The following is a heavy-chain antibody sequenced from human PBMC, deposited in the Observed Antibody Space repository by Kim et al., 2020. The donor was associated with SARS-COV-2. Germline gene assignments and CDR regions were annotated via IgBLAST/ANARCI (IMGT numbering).Heavy chain of an antibody. Sequence: SETLSLTCAVYGGSFSGYYWSWIRQPPGKGLEWIGEINHSGSTNYNPSLKSRVSISVDTSKNQFSLKLSSVTAADTAVYYCARVLRNWYSSTWYVGPFDYWGQGTLVTVSS. D-gene: IGHD6-13*01. CDR2: INHSGST. J-gene: IGHJ4*02. CDR3: ARVLRNWYSSTWYVGPFDY. V-gene: IGHV4-34*01. CDR1: GGSFSGYY.